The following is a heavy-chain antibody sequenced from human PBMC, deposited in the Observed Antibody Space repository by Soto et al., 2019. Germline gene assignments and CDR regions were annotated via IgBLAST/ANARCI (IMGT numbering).Heavy chain of an antibody. Sequence: QVQLVESGGGVVRPGRSLRLSCAASGFTFSSYGMHWVRQAPGKGLEWVAVIWYDGSNKYYADSVKGRFTISRDNSKNTLYLQMNSLRAADTAVYYCARGGIVVVQAAIFYWGKGTLVTVSS. J-gene: IGHJ4*02. D-gene: IGHD2-2*01. V-gene: IGHV3-33*01. CDR3: ARGGIVVVQAAIFY. CDR2: IWYDGSNK. CDR1: GFTFSSYG.